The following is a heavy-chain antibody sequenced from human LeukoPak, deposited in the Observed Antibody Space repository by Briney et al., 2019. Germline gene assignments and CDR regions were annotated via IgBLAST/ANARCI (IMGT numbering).Heavy chain of an antibody. V-gene: IGHV3-48*03. J-gene: IGHJ4*02. CDR1: GFTFSSYE. Sequence: GGSLRLSCAASGFTFSSYEMHWVRQPPGKGLEWVSYISSSDSTIYYADSVKGRFTISRDNAKNSLYLQMNSLRAEDTAVYYCARDTRYFDYWGQGNMVTVSS. CDR2: ISSSDSTI. CDR3: ARDTRYFDY.